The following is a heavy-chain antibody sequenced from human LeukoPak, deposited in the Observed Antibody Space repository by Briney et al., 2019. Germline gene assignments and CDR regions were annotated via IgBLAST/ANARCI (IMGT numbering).Heavy chain of an antibody. J-gene: IGHJ6*02. CDR2: MNPNSGNT. V-gene: IGHV1-8*01. CDR3: ARAVVVPYYYYGMDV. D-gene: IGHD2-2*01. CDR1: GYTFTSYD. Sequence: ASVKVSCKASGYTFTSYDINWVRQATGQGPEWMGWMNPNSGNTGYAQKFQGRVTMTRNTSISTAYMELSSLRSEDTAVYYCARAVVVPYYYYGMDVWGQGTTVTVSS.